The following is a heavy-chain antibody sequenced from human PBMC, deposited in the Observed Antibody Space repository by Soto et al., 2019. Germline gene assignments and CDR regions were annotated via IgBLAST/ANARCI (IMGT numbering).Heavy chain of an antibody. CDR2: IIPIFGTV. Sequence: QVQLVQSGAEVKKPGSSVKVSCKASGGTFSNYALDWVRQAPGQGLEWMGGIIPIFGTVRHAQNFQGRGTPPXXXTXXPTHMELISLRYEDTAMYYCATGGERDYYGHSGWRWDQGTLGTVSS. D-gene: IGHD3-22*01. CDR1: GGTFSNYA. J-gene: IGHJ1*01. V-gene: IGHV1-69*05. CDR3: ATGGERDYYGHSGWR.